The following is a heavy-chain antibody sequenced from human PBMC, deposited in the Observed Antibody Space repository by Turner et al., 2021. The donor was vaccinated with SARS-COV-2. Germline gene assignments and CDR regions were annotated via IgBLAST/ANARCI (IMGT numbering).Heavy chain of an antibody. J-gene: IGHJ3*02. CDR2: IWYDGSNK. CDR1: GFTFSSYG. V-gene: IGHV3-33*01. D-gene: IGHD6-19*01. CDR3: ARTIAVAGSGEAFDI. Sequence: QVQLVESGGGVVQPGRSLRLSCAASGFTFSSYGMHWVRQAPGKGLEWVAVIWYDGSNKFYEDSVKGRFTISRDNSKNTLYLQMNSLRVEDTAVYYCARTIAVAGSGEAFDIWGQGTMVTVSS.